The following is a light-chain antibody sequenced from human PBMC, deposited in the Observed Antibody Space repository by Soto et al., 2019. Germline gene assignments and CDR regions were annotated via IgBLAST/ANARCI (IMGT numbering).Light chain of an antibody. J-gene: IGKJ3*01. CDR1: QRIGDK. Sequence: EIVMTQSPATLSVSPGERATLSCRASQRIGDKLAWYQHRPGQPPRLLIYGASTRATGIPARFSGSGSGTEFTLTISSLQSEDFAVYYCQQNKNWPPGFTFGPGTKVDIK. V-gene: IGKV3-15*01. CDR2: GAS. CDR3: QQNKNWPPGFT.